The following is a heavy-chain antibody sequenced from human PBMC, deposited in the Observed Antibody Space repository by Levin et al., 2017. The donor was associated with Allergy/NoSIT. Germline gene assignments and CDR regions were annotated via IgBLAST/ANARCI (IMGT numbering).Heavy chain of an antibody. CDR2: VTGDSSSI. CDR1: GFTFSDYE. CDR3: ARENLGCGGDCAEY. J-gene: IGHJ4*02. Sequence: LSLTCAGSGFTFSDYEFNWVRQTPGKGLEWVSYVTGDSSSIYYSDSVRGRFTVTRDNAKNSLYLHMSSLRAEDTAVYYCARENLGCGGDCAEYWGQGTLVTVSS. V-gene: IGHV3-48*03. D-gene: IGHD2-21*02.